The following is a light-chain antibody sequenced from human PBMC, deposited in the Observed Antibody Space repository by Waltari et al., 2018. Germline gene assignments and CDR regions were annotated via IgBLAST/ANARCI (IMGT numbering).Light chain of an antibody. V-gene: IGLV1-40*01. CDR1: SSNIGAGYD. CDR3: QSYDSSLSGAWV. Sequence: QSVLTQPPSASGAPGQRVTISCTGSSSNIGAGYDVHWFQQLPGSAPKLLTYANSNRPSGVPDRFSGSKSGTSASLAISGLQAEDEADYHCQSYDSSLSGAWVFGGGTKLTVL. J-gene: IGLJ3*02. CDR2: ANS.